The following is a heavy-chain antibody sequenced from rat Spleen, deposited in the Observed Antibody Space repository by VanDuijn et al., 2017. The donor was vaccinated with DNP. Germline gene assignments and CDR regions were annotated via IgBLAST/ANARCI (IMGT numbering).Heavy chain of an antibody. CDR3: TSDSLNSSSFVY. V-gene: IGHV2-63*01. D-gene: IGHD1-2*01. CDR1: GFSLTTYS. J-gene: IGHJ3*01. CDR2: MWYDGDT. Sequence: QVQLKESGPGLVQPSETLSLTRTVSGFSLTTYSVRWVRQPSGKGPEWMGKMWYDGDTAYTSALKSRLSISRDTSKSQVFLKMNSLQTDDTGTYYCTSDSLNSSSFVYWGQGSLVTVSS.